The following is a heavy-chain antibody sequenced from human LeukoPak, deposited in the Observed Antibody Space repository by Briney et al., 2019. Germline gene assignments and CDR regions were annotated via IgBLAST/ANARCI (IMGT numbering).Heavy chain of an antibody. D-gene: IGHD3-9*01. CDR1: GFTFSSYA. J-gene: IGHJ4*02. V-gene: IGHV3-23*01. CDR3: AKADYDILGFDY. Sequence: PGGSLRLSCAASGFTFSSYAMSWVRQAPVKGLEWVSAISGSGGSTYYADSVKGRFTISRDNSKNTLYLQMNSLRAEDTAVYYCAKADYDILGFDYWGQGTLVTVSS. CDR2: ISGSGGST.